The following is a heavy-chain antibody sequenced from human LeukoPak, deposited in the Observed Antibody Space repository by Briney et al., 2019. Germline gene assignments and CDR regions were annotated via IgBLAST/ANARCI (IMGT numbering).Heavy chain of an antibody. CDR2: ISSSGSAV. CDR1: GFTFSSYE. Sequence: GGSLRLSCAASGFTFSSYEMNWVRQAPGKGLEWVSYISSSGSAVYYADSVKGRFTISRDNAKNSLYLQMSSLRAEDTAVYYCARADSRSSSAGDFDYWGQGALVTVSS. CDR3: ARADSRSSSAGDFDY. V-gene: IGHV3-48*03. D-gene: IGHD6-6*01. J-gene: IGHJ4*02.